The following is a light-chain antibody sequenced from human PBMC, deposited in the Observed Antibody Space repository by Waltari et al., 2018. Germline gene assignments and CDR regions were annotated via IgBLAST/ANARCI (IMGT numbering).Light chain of an antibody. Sequence: QSALTQPASVSGSPGQSITISCTGSSSDVGGYNFVSWYQQHPGKAPKLMIYEVSNRPSGVSNRFSGSKSGNTASLTISGLQAEDEADYYCSSFSSLITYVLFGGGTKLTVL. CDR2: EVS. CDR3: SSFSSLITYVL. V-gene: IGLV2-14*01. J-gene: IGLJ2*01. CDR1: SSDVGGYNF.